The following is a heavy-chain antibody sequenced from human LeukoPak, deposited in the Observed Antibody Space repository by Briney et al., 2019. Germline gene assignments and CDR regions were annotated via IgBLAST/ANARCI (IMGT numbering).Heavy chain of an antibody. CDR2: IIPIFGTA. CDR1: GGSFSSYA. D-gene: IGHD3-22*01. Sequence: SVKVSCKASGGSFSSYAISWVRQAPGQGLEWMGGIIPIFGTANYAQKFQGRVTITADESTSTAYMELSSLRSEDTAVYYCASPQVDTAMQYYYDSSGYYRFFDYWGQGTLVTVSS. V-gene: IGHV1-69*01. J-gene: IGHJ4*02. CDR3: ASPQVDTAMQYYYDSSGYYRFFDY.